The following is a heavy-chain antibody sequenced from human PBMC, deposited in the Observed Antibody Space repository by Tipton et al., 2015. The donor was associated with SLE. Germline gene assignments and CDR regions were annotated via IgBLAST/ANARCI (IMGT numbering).Heavy chain of an antibody. CDR3: ARVSYYYDSSGYYPKAFDI. CDR1: GYTFTSSG. J-gene: IGHJ3*02. Sequence: QSGPEVKKPGASVKVSCKASGYTFTSSGISWVRQAPGQGLEWMGWISAYNGNTNYAQKLQGRVTMTTDTSTSTAYMELRSLRSDDTAVYYCARVSYYYDSSGYYPKAFDIWGQGTMVTVSS. D-gene: IGHD3-22*01. CDR2: ISAYNGNT. V-gene: IGHV1-18*01.